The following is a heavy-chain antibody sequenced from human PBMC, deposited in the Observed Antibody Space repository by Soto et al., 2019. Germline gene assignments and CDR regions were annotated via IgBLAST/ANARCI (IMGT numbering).Heavy chain of an antibody. CDR1: GGSISSGGYS. CDR3: ARGRTVTTYFDY. CDR2: INHSGST. Sequence: SETLFLTCAVSGGSISSGGYSWSWTRQPPGKGLEWIGEINHSGSTNYNPSLKSRVTISVDTSKNQFSLKLSSVTAADTAVYYCARGRTVTTYFDYWGQGTLVTVSS. V-gene: IGHV4-30-2*01. D-gene: IGHD4-17*01. J-gene: IGHJ4*02.